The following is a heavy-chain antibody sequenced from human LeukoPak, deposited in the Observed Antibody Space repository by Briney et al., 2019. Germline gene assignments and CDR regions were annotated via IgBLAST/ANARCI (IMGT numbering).Heavy chain of an antibody. D-gene: IGHD3-10*01. Sequence: GGSLRLSCAASGFIFSRYWMSWVRQAPGKGLEWVANIKKDGSEKYYVDSVKGRFTISRDNGKNSLYLQMNSLRAEDTAVYYCARGTPAWYYASGSYWGQGTQVTVSS. CDR3: ARGTPAWYYASGSY. V-gene: IGHV3-7*05. CDR1: GFIFSRYW. CDR2: IKKDGSEK. J-gene: IGHJ4*02.